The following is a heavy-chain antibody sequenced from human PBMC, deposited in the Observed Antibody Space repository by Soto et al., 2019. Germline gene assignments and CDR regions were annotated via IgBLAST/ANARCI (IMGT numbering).Heavy chain of an antibody. CDR3: ARDWQSGAAAGPEYFQH. J-gene: IGHJ1*01. CDR2: ISYDGSNK. D-gene: IGHD6-13*01. V-gene: IGHV3-30-3*01. CDR1: GFTFSSYA. Sequence: PGGSLRLSCAASGFTFSSYAMHWVRQAPGKGLEWVAVISYDGSNKYYADSVKGRFTISRDNSKNTLYLQMNSLRAEDTAVYYCARDWQSGAAAGPEYFQHWGQGTLVTVSA.